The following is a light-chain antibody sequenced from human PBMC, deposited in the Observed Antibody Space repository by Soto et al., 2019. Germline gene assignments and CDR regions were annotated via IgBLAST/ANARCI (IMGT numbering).Light chain of an antibody. CDR3: LQDFNYPWT. CDR1: QTVRNN. CDR2: DAS. V-gene: IGKV3-15*01. Sequence: VLWQSPATLSLSPGERATLSCRASQTVRNNLAWYQQRPGQAPRLLISDASTRATGIPARFSGSGSGTDFTLTISSLQPEDFATYYCLQDFNYPWTFGQGTKVDIK. J-gene: IGKJ1*01.